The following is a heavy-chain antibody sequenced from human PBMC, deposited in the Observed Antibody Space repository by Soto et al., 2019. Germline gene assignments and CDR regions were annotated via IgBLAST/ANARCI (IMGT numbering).Heavy chain of an antibody. CDR3: ARDRRYFDWLMFDY. V-gene: IGHV4-59*01. J-gene: IGHJ4*02. D-gene: IGHD3-9*01. Sequence: PSETLSLTCTVPGGSISSYYWSWIRQPPGKGLEWIGYIYYSGSTNYNPSLKSRVTISVDTSKNQFSLKLSSVTAADTAVYYCARDRRYFDWLMFDYWGQGTLVTVSS. CDR1: GGSISSYY. CDR2: IYYSGST.